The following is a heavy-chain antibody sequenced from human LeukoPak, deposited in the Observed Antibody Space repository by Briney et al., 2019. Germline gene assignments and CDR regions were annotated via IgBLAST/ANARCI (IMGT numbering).Heavy chain of an antibody. J-gene: IGHJ4*02. V-gene: IGHV4-59*08. D-gene: IGHD5-18*01. CDR3: ASSGYSYGTFDY. Sequence: PSETPSLTCTVSGGSISSYYWSWIRQRPGKGLEWIWYIYYSESTNYNPSLKNRVSISVDTSKNQSSLKLSSVTAADTAGAYCASSGYSYGTFDYWGQGTLVTVSS. CDR1: GGSISSYY. CDR2: IYYSEST.